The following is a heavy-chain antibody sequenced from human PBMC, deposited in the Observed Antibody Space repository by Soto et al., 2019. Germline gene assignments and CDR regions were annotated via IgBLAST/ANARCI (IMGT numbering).Heavy chain of an antibody. CDR3: ARRRDAYTFFDY. Sequence: SETLSLTCIVSGGSISNVNDCWSWIRQRPDKGLEWIGHIYSGGSIYNNPSLTSRVTISVDTSKNQFSLQLSSVTAADTAVYYCARRRDAYTFFDYWGQGTLVTVSS. CDR2: IYSGGSI. D-gene: IGHD2-2*01. CDR1: GGSISNVNDC. V-gene: IGHV4-30-4*01. J-gene: IGHJ4*02.